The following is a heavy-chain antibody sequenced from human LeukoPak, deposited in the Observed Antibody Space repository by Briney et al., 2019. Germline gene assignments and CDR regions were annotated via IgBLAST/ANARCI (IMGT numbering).Heavy chain of an antibody. J-gene: IGHJ4*02. D-gene: IGHD4-17*01. V-gene: IGHV3-23*01. CDR3: AKDLYGDYGGIDY. CDR2: IRGSGGST. CDR1: GFTFSSNY. Sequence: PGXXLXLSCAASGFTFSSNYMSWVRQAPGKGLEWVSVIRGSGGSTYYADSVKGRFTISRDNSKNTLYLQMNSLRAEDTAIYYCAKDLYGDYGGIDYWGQGTLVTVSS.